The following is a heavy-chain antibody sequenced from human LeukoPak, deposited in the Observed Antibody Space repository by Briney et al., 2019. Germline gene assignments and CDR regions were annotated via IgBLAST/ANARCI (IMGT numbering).Heavy chain of an antibody. J-gene: IGHJ5*02. V-gene: IGHV3-74*01. CDR2: INSDGSST. CDR1: GFTFSSYW. Sequence: GGSLRLSCAASGFTFSSYWMHWVRQAPGKGLVWVSRINSDGSSTSYADYVKGRFTISRDSAKNTLYLQMNSLRAEDTAVYYCARDRGRNWFDPWGQGTLVTVSS. CDR3: ARDRGRNWFDP.